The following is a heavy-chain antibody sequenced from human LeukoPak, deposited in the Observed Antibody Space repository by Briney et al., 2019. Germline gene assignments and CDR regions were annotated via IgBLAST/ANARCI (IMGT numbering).Heavy chain of an antibody. CDR2: ISAYNGNT. V-gene: IGHV1-18*01. Sequence: ASVKVSCKASGYTFTSYGISWVRQAPGQGLEWMGWISAYNGNTNYAQKLQGRVTMTTDTSTSTAYMELRSLRSDDTAVYYCARDGYYGYDFWSGYYPHFDYWGQGTLVTVSS. CDR1: GYTFTSYG. J-gene: IGHJ4*02. D-gene: IGHD3-3*01. CDR3: ARDGYYGYDFWSGYYPHFDY.